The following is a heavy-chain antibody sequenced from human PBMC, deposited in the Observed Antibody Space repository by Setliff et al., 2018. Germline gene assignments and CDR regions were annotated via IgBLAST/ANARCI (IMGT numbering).Heavy chain of an antibody. J-gene: IGHJ4*02. CDR1: GASINSGSYY. CDR3: AWYDFWTGYYSGEGGNFDS. V-gene: IGHV4-61*09. D-gene: IGHD3-3*01. CDR2: IYTSGST. Sequence: SETLSLTCTVSGASINSGSYYWNWIRQPAGKGLEWIGHIYTSGSTNYNTSLSSRVTISLDTSKSQFSLKLSFVTAADTAVYFCAWYDFWTGYYSGEGGNFDSWGQGTLVTVSS.